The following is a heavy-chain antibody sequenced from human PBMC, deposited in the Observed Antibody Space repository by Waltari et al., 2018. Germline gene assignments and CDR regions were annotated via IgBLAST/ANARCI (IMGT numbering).Heavy chain of an antibody. CDR1: GGTFGGYG. CDR3: ARRQLGGPFDP. J-gene: IGHJ5*02. CDR2: IIPIFGTAP. V-gene: IGHV1-69*12. Sequence: QVQLVQSGAEVKKPGSSVKVSCKASGGTFGGYGITWVRPAPGEGLEWMGGIIPIFGTAPNYAQKFQGRLTVTADESTATVYMDLSGLRSDDTAVYYCARRQLGGPFDPWGQGTLVSVSS. D-gene: IGHD3-16*01.